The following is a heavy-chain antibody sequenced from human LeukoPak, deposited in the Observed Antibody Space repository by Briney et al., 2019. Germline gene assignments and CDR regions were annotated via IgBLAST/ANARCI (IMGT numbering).Heavy chain of an antibody. CDR1: GFAFSNAW. J-gene: IGHJ4*02. V-gene: IGHV3-15*01. CDR3: TTSIQYYDFWSGYYSDY. D-gene: IGHD3-3*01. Sequence: GGSLRLSCAASGFAFSNAWMSWGRQAPGKGLEWVGRIKSKTDGGTTDYAAPVKGRFTISRDDSTNTLYLQMHSLKTEDTAVYYCTTSIQYYDFWSGYYSDYWGQGTLVTVSS. CDR2: IKSKTDGGTT.